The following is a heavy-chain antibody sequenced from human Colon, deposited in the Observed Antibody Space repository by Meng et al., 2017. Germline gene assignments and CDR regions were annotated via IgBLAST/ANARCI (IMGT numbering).Heavy chain of an antibody. CDR2: IYTSDYNPSSGST. Sequence: SETLSLTCTVSGGSFSSGNYYWSWIRQPAGKGLEWIGRIYTSDYNPSSGSTYYNPSLRSRVTISVDMSKNEFSLKLSSVTAADTAVYYCVRGNYGYKDWWGQRTLVTVSS. V-gene: IGHV4-61*10. D-gene: IGHD5-24*01. CDR3: VRGNYGYKDW. J-gene: IGHJ4*02. CDR1: GGSFSSGNYY.